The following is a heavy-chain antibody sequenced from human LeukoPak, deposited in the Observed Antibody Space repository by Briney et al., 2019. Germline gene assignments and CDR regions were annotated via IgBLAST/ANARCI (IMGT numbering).Heavy chain of an antibody. CDR2: IYYSGST. V-gene: IGHV4-31*03. Sequence: SETLSLTCTVSGGSISSGGYYWSWIRQHPGKGLEWIGYIYYSGSTYYNPSLKSRVTISVDTSKNQFSLKLSSVTAADTAVYYCASSYCSGGSCYEPSTDVWGQGTTVTVSS. CDR1: GGSISSGGYY. J-gene: IGHJ6*02. D-gene: IGHD2-15*01. CDR3: ASSYCSGGSCYEPSTDV.